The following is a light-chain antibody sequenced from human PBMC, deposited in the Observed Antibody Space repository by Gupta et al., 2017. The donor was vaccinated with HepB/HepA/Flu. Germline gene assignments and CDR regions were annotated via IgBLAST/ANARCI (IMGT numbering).Light chain of an antibody. Sequence: QSALTQPASVSGSPGQSITISCTGTSSDVGSYNLVSWYRQHPGKAPKLMIFEVSKRPSGVSNRCAGSKSGKTASLTISGLQAEDEAYYYCCSYAANSTVVFGGGTKLTVL. CDR1: SSDVGSYNL. V-gene: IGLV2-23*02. J-gene: IGLJ3*02. CDR2: EVS. CDR3: CSYAANSTVV.